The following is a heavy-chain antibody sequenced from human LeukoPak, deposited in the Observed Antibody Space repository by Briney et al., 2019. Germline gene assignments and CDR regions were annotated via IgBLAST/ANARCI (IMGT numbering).Heavy chain of an antibody. Sequence: GGSLRLSCAASGFTFTTYSMNWVRQTPGKGLEWVSSISSTSSDIYYADSVKGRFTISRDDAKNSLYLQMNSLRAGDTAVYYCVRLSPYDSSGYYYDYWGQGTLVTVSS. D-gene: IGHD3-22*01. V-gene: IGHV3-21*01. CDR3: VRLSPYDSSGYYYDY. J-gene: IGHJ4*02. CDR2: ISSTSSDI. CDR1: GFTFTTYS.